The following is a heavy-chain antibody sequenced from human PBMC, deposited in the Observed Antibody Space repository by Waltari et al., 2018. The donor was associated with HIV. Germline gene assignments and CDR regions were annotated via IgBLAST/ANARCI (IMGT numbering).Heavy chain of an antibody. CDR1: GYTFTRYD. CDR3: ARVYYYDSGSYRPFFEY. V-gene: IGHV1-8*01. D-gene: IGHD3-10*01. Sequence: QVQLVQSGAEVKKPGALVKVSCKASGYTFTRYDINWVRQATGQGLEWMGWMNPNSGNTGYTQKFQGRVTMTRNTSISTAYMELSSLRSEDTAVYYCARVYYYDSGSYRPFFEYWGQGTLVTVSS. J-gene: IGHJ4*02. CDR2: MNPNSGNT.